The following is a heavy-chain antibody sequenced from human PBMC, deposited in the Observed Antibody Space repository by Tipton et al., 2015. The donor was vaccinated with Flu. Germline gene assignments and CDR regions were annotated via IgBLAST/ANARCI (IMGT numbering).Heavy chain of an antibody. CDR3: VRCKSGSYCHCFDY. Sequence: GSLRLSCTVSGGSIRSDYWSWIRQPAGKGPEWIGRIYSSGATNYNPSLKSRVTMSVDMSQNQFSLNLSSVTAADTAVYYCVRCKSGSYCHCFDYWGQGTLVTVPS. CDR2: IYSSGAT. CDR1: GGSIRSDY. V-gene: IGHV4-4*07. J-gene: IGHJ4*02. D-gene: IGHD1-26*01.